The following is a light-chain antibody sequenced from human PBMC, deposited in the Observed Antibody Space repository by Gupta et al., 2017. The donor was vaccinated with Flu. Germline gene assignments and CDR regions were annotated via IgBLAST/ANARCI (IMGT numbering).Light chain of an antibody. CDR2: GAS. CDR3: EQYNNWPPYR. J-gene: IGKJ2*03. Sequence: EIVMTHSPATLSVSLGERATLSCRASQSISSSLAWYQQKAGQAPRLLIYGASTRAAGVPARFSGSGSGTEFTLTITSRQSEDFAGYYCEQYNNWPPYRFGQGTKLEMK. CDR1: QSISSS. V-gene: IGKV3-15*01.